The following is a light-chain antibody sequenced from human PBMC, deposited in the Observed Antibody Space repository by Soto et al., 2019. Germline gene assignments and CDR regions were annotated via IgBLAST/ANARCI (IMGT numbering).Light chain of an antibody. CDR3: QLYSGSPWT. Sequence: EVVLTQSPGTLYLSPEERATLSCRASQSINHKYLAWFQQEPGQTPRLLIHSVSIRATGIPDRFSGSGSGTDFTLTISRLEPEDFAVYYCQLYSGSPWTFGRGTKVEIK. CDR1: QSINHKY. V-gene: IGKV3-20*01. CDR2: SVS. J-gene: IGKJ1*01.